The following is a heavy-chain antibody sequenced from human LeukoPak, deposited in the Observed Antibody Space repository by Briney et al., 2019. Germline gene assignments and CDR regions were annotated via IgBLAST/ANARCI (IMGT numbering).Heavy chain of an antibody. Sequence: PSETLSLTCAVYGGTFSGYYWSWIRQPPGKGLEWIGEINHSGSTNYNPSLKSQVPISVDTSKTQFSLKLSSVSAAATAVYYCARCSRGYYGFDPWGQGTLVTVSS. D-gene: IGHD3-22*01. CDR2: INHSGST. J-gene: IGHJ5*02. CDR3: ARCSRGYYGFDP. V-gene: IGHV4-34*01. CDR1: GGTFSGYY.